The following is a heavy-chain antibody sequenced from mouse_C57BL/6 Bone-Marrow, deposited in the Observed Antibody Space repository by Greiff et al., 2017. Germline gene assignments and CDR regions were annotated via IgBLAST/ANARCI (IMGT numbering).Heavy chain of an antibody. Sequence: VQLQESGAELARPGASVKMSCKASGYTFTSYTMHWVKQRPGQGLEWIGYINPSSGYTKYNQKFKDKATLTAAKSSSTAYMQLSSLTSEDSAVYYCARFTTVVARGFAYWGQGTLVTVSA. CDR1: GYTFTSYT. D-gene: IGHD1-1*01. V-gene: IGHV1-4*01. CDR3: ARFTTVVARGFAY. J-gene: IGHJ3*01. CDR2: INPSSGYT.